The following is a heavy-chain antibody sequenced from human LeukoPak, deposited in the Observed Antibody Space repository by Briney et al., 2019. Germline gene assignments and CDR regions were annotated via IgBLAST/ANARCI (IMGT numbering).Heavy chain of an antibody. CDR1: GDSITSSTYY. V-gene: IGHV4-39*01. CDR3: ARHSSGSYFHFGS. CDR2: IYYSGST. Sequence: PSETLSLTCTVSGDSITSSTYYWGWIRQPPGKGLEWIGSIYYSGSTYYNSSLKSRVIISVDTSKNQFSLDVSSVTAEDTAIYYCARHSSGSYFHFGSWGQGTLVTVSS. J-gene: IGHJ4*02. D-gene: IGHD1-26*01.